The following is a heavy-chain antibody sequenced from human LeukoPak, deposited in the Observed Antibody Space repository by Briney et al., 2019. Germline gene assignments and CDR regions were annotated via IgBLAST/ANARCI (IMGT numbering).Heavy chain of an antibody. CDR3: AKAPQYSSSWSLGY. V-gene: IGHV3-74*01. D-gene: IGHD6-13*01. CDR1: GFTFSSYW. J-gene: IGHJ4*02. Sequence: GGSLRLSCAASGFTFSSYWMHWVRQAPGKGLVWVSRINSDGSSTSYADSVKGRFTISRDNAKNTLYLQMNSLRAEDTALYYCAKAPQYSSSWSLGYWGQGTLVTVSS. CDR2: INSDGSST.